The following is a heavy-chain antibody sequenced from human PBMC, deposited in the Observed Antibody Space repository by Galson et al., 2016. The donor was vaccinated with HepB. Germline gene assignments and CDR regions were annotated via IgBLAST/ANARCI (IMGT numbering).Heavy chain of an antibody. CDR1: GASISRGDYY. CDR2: IHSSGTT. Sequence: TLSLTCSVSGASISRGDYYWSWIRQPPGQGLEWIGYIHSSGTTQYYPSLKSRLIISLDTSWNQFSLKLSAVTAADTAVYYYARDSTTSPRENYGIDVWGQGTTVTVSS. J-gene: IGHJ6*02. CDR3: ARDSTTSPRENYGIDV. V-gene: IGHV4-30-4*01. D-gene: IGHD2-2*01.